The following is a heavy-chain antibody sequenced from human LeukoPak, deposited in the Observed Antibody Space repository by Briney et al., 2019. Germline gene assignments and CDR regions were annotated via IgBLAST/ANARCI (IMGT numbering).Heavy chain of an antibody. D-gene: IGHD3-9*01. V-gene: IGHV3-23*01. CDR2: ISGSGGGT. J-gene: IGHJ4*02. Sequence: GGSLRLSCAASGFTFSSYAMSWVRQAPGKGLEWVSAISGSGGGTTNADSVKGRCTISRANSKNTLYLQMHSLRAENTAVYDCAKDPCLVMCYWGQGTLVTASS. CDR1: GFTFSSYA. CDR3: AKDPCLVMCY.